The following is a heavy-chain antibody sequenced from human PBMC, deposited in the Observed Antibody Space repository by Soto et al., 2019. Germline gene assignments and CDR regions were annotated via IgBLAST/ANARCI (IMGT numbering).Heavy chain of an antibody. Sequence: SLRLSCGASGFTFSNYYMSWIRQAPGKGLEWVSYISSTGRTIYYADSVKGRFTVSRDNAQNSLSLKLNSLRVEDTAVYYCARSYSSGWEFDYWGQRTQVTVSS. V-gene: IGHV3-11*01. D-gene: IGHD6-19*01. CDR2: ISSTGRTI. CDR3: ARSYSSGWEFDY. CDR1: GFTFSNYY. J-gene: IGHJ4*02.